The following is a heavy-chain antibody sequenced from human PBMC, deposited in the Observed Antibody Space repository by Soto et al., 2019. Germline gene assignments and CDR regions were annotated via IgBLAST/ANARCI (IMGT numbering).Heavy chain of an antibody. Sequence: PGGSLRLSCAASGFPLRIYWMSWVRQSPGKGLEWLATIKTDASEKKYVDSVKGRFTVSRDNAKNSLYLQMDSLRAEDTAVYYCERDSGYGSGSSSPHYPDCWGRGTLITLYS. V-gene: IGHV3-7*01. CDR1: GFPLRIYW. J-gene: IGHJ2*01. CDR2: IKTDASEK. D-gene: IGHD3-10*01. CDR3: ERDSGYGSGSSSPHYPDC.